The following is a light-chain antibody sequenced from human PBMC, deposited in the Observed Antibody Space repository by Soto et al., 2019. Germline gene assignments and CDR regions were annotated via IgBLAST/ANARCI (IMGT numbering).Light chain of an antibody. CDR2: GAS. J-gene: IGKJ3*01. CDR3: AQYVSSCRA. Sequence: QSPASVGFASGEGATRSGMASPSVGRSYLAWYQQKPGQAPRLLLNGASSRATGIPDRFRASGSGTDFTCAISRLEHEDFAVYYSAQYVSSCRAFGHVTNEDIK. V-gene: IGKV3-20*01. CDR1: PSVGRSY.